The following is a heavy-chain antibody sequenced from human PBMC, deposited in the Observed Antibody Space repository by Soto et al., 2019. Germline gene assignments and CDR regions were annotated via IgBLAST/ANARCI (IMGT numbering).Heavy chain of an antibody. D-gene: IGHD4-17*01. V-gene: IGHV1-69*01. J-gene: IGHJ4*02. CDR3: ARGPDYGDYATYFDF. Sequence: QVQLVQSGAEVKKPGSSVKVSCKASGGTFSSYAISWVRQAPGQGLEWVGGIIPIVGTANYAQKFQGRVTITADESTSTAYMELSSLRSEDTAVYYCARGPDYGDYATYFDFWGQGTLVTVSS. CDR2: IIPIVGTA. CDR1: GGTFSSYA.